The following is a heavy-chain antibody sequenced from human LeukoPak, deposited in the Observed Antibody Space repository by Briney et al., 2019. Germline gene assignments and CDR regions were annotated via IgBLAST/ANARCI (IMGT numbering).Heavy chain of an antibody. CDR2: ITASGTAM. Sequence: GGSLRLSCAASGFTFSDYSTNWVRQAPGKGLEWVSHITASGTAMFYADSVKGRFTISRDNAKNSLYLQVNSLRDEDTAVYYCASSGSYRFDYWGQGTLVTVSS. D-gene: IGHD1-26*01. V-gene: IGHV3-48*02. CDR1: GFTFSDYS. CDR3: ASSGSYRFDY. J-gene: IGHJ4*02.